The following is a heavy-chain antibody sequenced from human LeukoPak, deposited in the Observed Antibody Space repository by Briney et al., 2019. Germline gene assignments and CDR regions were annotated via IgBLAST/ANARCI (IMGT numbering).Heavy chain of an antibody. CDR3: ACPGNVIDIGGDVDYFDY. Sequence: SETLSLTCTVSGGSISSSSYYWGWIRQPRGKGLEWIGRIYYSGSTYYNPSLESRVTMSVDTSKNQFSLKLSFVTAADTAVYYCACPGNVIDIGGDVDYFDYWGQGTLVTVSS. CDR2: IYYSGST. D-gene: IGHD2-21*01. V-gene: IGHV4-39*01. J-gene: IGHJ4*02. CDR1: GGSISSSSYY.